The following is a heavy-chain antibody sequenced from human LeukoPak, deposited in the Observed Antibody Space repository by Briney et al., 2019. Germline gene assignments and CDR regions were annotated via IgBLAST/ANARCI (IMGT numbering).Heavy chain of an antibody. CDR1: GGSISSSSYY. J-gene: IGHJ4*02. CDR2: IYYSGST. CDR3: ARLGIAVAGRRFDY. V-gene: IGHV4-39*07. D-gene: IGHD6-19*01. Sequence: SETLSLTCTVSGGSISSSSYYWGWIRQPPGKGLERIGSIYYSGSTCYNPSLKSRVTISVDTSKNQFSLKLSSVTAADTAVYYCARLGIAVAGRRFDYWGQGTLVTVSS.